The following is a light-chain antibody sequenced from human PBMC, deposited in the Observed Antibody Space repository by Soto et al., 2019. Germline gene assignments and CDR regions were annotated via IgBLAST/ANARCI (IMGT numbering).Light chain of an antibody. V-gene: IGKV3-20*01. J-gene: IGKJ4*01. CDR1: QSVSSYF. CDR2: GAS. CDR3: QQDDSSPIT. Sequence: DIVLTQSPATLSLSPGERATISCRASQSVSSYFLSWYQQTPGQAPRLLIYGASSRATGLPDRFSGSGSGTDFTLTISRLEPEDFAVYHCQQDDSSPITFGRGTKLEIK.